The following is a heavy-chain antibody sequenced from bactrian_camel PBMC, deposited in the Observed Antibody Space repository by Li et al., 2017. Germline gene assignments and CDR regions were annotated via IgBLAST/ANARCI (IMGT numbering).Heavy chain of an antibody. CDR3: TAHDLAMLGLDASAYKY. CDR1: GFTFSTYA. J-gene: IGHJ4*01. Sequence: VQLVESGGGLVQPGGSLRLSCAASGFTFSTYALTWVRQAPGMGLEWVSGIKGGGGSTYYADSVKGRFTLSRDNAKNTLYLQMDSLKTEDTAVYYCTAHDLAMLGLDASAYKYWGQGTQVTVS. D-gene: IGHD5*01. V-gene: IGHV3S31*01. CDR2: IKGGGGST.